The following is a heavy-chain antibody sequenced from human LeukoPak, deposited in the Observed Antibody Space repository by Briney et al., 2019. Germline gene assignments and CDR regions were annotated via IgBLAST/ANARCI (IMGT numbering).Heavy chain of an antibody. CDR2: FDPEDGET. D-gene: IGHD3-10*01. J-gene: IGHJ3*02. CDR1: GYTLTELS. V-gene: IGHV1-24*01. Sequence: GASVKVSCKVSGYTLTELSMHWARQAPGKGLEWMGGFDPEDGETIYAQKFQGRVTMTEDTSTDTAYMELSSLRSEDTAVYYCVTVRGGSHDAFDIWGQGTMVTVSS. CDR3: VTVRGGSHDAFDI.